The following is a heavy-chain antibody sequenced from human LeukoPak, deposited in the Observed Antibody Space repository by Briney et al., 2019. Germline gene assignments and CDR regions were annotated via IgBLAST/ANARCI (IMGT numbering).Heavy chain of an antibody. CDR3: AKDTSGSYFTGDY. Sequence: PGGSLRLSCAASGFTFSSYGMHWVRQAPGKGLEWVAVIWYDGSNKYYADSVKGRFTISRDNSKNTLYLQMNSLRAEDTAVYYCAKDTSGSYFTGDYWGQGTLVTVSS. CDR2: IWYDGSNK. D-gene: IGHD3-22*01. J-gene: IGHJ4*02. V-gene: IGHV3-33*06. CDR1: GFTFSSYG.